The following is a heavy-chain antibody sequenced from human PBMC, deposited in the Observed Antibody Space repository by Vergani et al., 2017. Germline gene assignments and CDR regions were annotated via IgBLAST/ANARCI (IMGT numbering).Heavy chain of an antibody. Sequence: QVQLQQCGAGLLKPSETLSLTCAVYGGSFSGYYWSWIRQPPGKGLEWIGEINHSGSTNYNPSLKSRVTISVDTSKNQFSLKLSSVTAADTAVYYCARGRISPFDPWGQGTLVTVSS. CDR2: INHSGST. D-gene: IGHD2/OR15-2a*01. J-gene: IGHJ5*02. CDR3: ARGRISPFDP. V-gene: IGHV4-34*01. CDR1: GGSFSGYY.